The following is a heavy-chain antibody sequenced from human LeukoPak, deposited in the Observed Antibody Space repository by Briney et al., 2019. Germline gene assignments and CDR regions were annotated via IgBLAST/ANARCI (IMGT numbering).Heavy chain of an antibody. CDR1: GGSISSYY. CDR2: ISYSGMT. CDR3: ARRYCSGGSCCPRHFDF. V-gene: IGHV4-59*08. Sequence: SETLSLTCTVSGGSISSYYWRWIRQPPGKGLEWIGYISYSGMTNYNPSLKSRVTISVDTYKNQFSLNLNSATAADTAVYYCARRYCSGGSCCPRHFDFWGQGTLVTVSS. J-gene: IGHJ4*02. D-gene: IGHD2-15*01.